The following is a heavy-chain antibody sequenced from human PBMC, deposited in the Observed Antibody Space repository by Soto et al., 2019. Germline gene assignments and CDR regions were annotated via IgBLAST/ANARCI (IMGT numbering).Heavy chain of an antibody. D-gene: IGHD3-3*01. CDR1: GYTFTSYD. J-gene: IGHJ5*02. CDR2: MNPNSGNT. Sequence: ASVKVSCKASGYTFTSYDINWVRQATGQGLEWMGWMNPNSGNTGYAQKFQGRVTMTRNTSISTAYMELSSLRSEDTAVYYCARTSSFTIFGVVIKNWFDPWGQGTLVTVSS. CDR3: ARTSSFTIFGVVIKNWFDP. V-gene: IGHV1-8*01.